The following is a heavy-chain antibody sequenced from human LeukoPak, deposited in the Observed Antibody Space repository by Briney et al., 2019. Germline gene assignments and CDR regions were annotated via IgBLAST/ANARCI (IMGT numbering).Heavy chain of an antibody. CDR2: INHSGST. V-gene: IGHV4-34*01. CDR3: ARYRRDGYNSEPENSEEYYLDY. J-gene: IGHJ4*02. CDR1: GGSFSGYY. D-gene: IGHD5-24*01. Sequence: SETLSLTCAVYGGSFSGYYWSWIRQPPGKGLEWIGEINHSGSTNYNPSLKSRVTISVDTSKNQFSLKLSSVTAADTAVYYCARYRRDGYNSEPENSEEYYLDYWGQGTLVTVSS.